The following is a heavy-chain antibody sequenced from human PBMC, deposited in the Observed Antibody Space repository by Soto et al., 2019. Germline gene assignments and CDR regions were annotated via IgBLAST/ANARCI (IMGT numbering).Heavy chain of an antibody. CDR3: ARDKAIFGVVISPKVYYGMDV. D-gene: IGHD3-3*01. CDR2: IIPIFGTA. J-gene: IGHJ6*02. CDR1: GGTFSSYA. V-gene: IGHV1-69*13. Sequence: SVKVSCKASGGTFSSYAISWVRQAPGQGLEWMGGIIPIFGTANYAQKFQGRVTITADESTSTAYMELSSLRSEDTAVYYCARDKAIFGVVISPKVYYGMDVWGQGTTVTVSS.